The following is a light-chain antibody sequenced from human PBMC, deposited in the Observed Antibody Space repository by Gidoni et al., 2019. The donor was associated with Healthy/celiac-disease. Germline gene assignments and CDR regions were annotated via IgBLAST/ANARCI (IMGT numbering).Light chain of an antibody. V-gene: IGKV2-28*01. CDR3: MQALQTPST. J-gene: IGKJ5*01. CDR1: QSLLHSNGYNY. CDR2: LGS. Sequence: DLVMTQSPLSLPVTPGEPASISCRSSQSLLHSNGYNYLDWYLQKPGQSPQLLIYLGSNRASGVPDRFSGSGSGTDFTLKISRVEAEDVGVYYCMQALQTPSTCGQGTRLEIK.